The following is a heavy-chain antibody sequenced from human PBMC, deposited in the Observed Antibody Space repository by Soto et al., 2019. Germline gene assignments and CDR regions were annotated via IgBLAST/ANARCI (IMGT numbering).Heavy chain of an antibody. CDR3: ARSREPYSSYYYYYYGMDV. CDR2: IWYDGSNK. V-gene: IGHV3-33*01. D-gene: IGHD1-26*01. CDR1: GFTFSSYG. Sequence: PGGSLRLSCAASGFTFSSYGMHWVRQAPGKGLEWVAVIWYDGSNKYYADSVKGRFTISRDNSKNTLYLQMNSLRAEDTAVYYCARSREPYSSYYYYYYGMDVWGQGTTVTVSS. J-gene: IGHJ6*02.